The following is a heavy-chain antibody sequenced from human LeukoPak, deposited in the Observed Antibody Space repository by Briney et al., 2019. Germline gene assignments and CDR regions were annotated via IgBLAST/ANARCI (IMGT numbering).Heavy chain of an antibody. Sequence: SETLSLTCAVSGGSISSSSWWSWVRQPPGKGLEWIGEIYHSGSTNYNPSLKSRVTISVDTSKNQFSLMLTSVTASDTAVYFCGGAATGTVGWFDPWGQGTLVTVSS. CDR2: IYHSGST. CDR1: GGSISSSSW. J-gene: IGHJ5*02. V-gene: IGHV4-4*02. D-gene: IGHD6-13*01. CDR3: GGAATGTVGWFDP.